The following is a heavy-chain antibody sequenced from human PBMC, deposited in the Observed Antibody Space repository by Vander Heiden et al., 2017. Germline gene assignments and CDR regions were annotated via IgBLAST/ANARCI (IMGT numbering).Heavy chain of an antibody. CDR2: IYPGDSDT. D-gene: IGHD3-9*01. J-gene: IGHJ4*02. V-gene: IGHV5-51*01. Sequence: EVQLVQSGAEVKKPGDSLKISCKGSGSSQWIGWVRQMPGKGLEWMGMIYPGDSDTTYSPSFRGHVTISADKSIRTVYLQWTSLKASGTAMYFCAKLTTYFDRYSNEEHYFDSWGQGTLVTVSS. CDR1: GSSQW. CDR3: AKLTTYFDRYSNEEHYFDS.